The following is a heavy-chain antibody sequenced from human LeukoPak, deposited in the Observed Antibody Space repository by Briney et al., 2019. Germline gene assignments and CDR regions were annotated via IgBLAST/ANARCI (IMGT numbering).Heavy chain of an antibody. CDR2: MSSNSGTI. CDR1: GFTFSSYS. D-gene: IGHD3-16*01. CDR3: ARIDDDYVPLDY. J-gene: IGHJ4*02. Sequence: GGSLRLSCTASGFTFSSYSMNWVRQAPGKGLEWVSYMSSNSGTINYADSVKGRFTISRDNGKNALYLQMNSLRVEDTAVYYCARIDDDYVPLDYWGQGTLVTVSS. V-gene: IGHV3-48*01.